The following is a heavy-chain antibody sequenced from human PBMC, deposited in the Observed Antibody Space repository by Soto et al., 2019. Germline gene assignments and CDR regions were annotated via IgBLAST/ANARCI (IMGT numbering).Heavy chain of an antibody. Sequence: EVQLVESGGGLVQPGRSLRLSCAASGFTFDDYAMHWVRQAPGKGLEWVSGISWNSGSIGYADSVKGRFTISRDNAKNSLYLQMNSLRAEDTALSYCAKETLSTGGLRYFDWFPANYMDVWGKGTTVTVSS. CDR2: ISWNSGSI. CDR3: AKETLSTGGLRYFDWFPANYMDV. V-gene: IGHV3-9*01. CDR1: GFTFDDYA. J-gene: IGHJ6*03. D-gene: IGHD3-9*01.